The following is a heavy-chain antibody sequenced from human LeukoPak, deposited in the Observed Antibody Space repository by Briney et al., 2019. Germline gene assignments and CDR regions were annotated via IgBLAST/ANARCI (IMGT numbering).Heavy chain of an antibody. CDR2: VGGSGDTT. Sequence: PGGSLRLSCAASGFTFSNYGMHWVRQAPGKGLEWVSTVGGSGDTTYYTDSVKGRFTISRDNSKNTLFLHMNSLRAEDTAVYYCGKDRPYDYDDSTASFDYWGQGTLVTVSS. CDR3: GKDRPYDYDDSTASFDY. D-gene: IGHD3-22*01. CDR1: GFTFSNYG. V-gene: IGHV3-23*01. J-gene: IGHJ4*02.